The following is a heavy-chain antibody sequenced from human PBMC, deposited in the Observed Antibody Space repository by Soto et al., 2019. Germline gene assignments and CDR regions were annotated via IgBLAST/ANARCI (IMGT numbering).Heavy chain of an antibody. V-gene: IGHV3-30-3*01. CDR3: ASDRSMIVVVPGY. J-gene: IGHJ4*02. CDR2: ISYDGSNK. Sequence: GVSLGLSCAASGFTFGSYAMHWVRQAPGKGLEWVSFISYDGSNKYYADSVKGRFTISRDNSKNTLYLQMNSLRAEDTAVYYCASDRSMIVVVPGYWGQGTLVTVSS. CDR1: GFTFGSYA. D-gene: IGHD3-22*01.